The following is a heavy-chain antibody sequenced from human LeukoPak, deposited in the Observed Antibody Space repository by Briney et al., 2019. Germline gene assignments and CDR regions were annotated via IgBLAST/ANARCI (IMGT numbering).Heavy chain of an antibody. J-gene: IGHJ3*02. D-gene: IGHD4-17*01. CDR3: ARGSDYGDYSGSWSMAFDI. Sequence: ASVKVSCKASGYTFTGYYMHWVRQAPGQGLEWMGWINPNSGGTNYAQKLQGRVTMTTDTSTSTAYMELRSLRSDGTAVYYCARGSDYGDYSGSWSMAFDIWGQGTMVTVSS. V-gene: IGHV1-2*02. CDR2: INPNSGGT. CDR1: GYTFTGYY.